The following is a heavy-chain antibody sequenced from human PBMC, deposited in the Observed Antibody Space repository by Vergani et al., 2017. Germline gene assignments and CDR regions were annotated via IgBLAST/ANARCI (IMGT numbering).Heavy chain of an antibody. Sequence: QVQLVQSGAEVKKPGASVKVSCKASGYTFTDYFMHWVRQAPGQGLEWMGWINPNSGGTNYAQKFHGRVTMTRDTSISTAYMELSNLRSDDTAVYYCARVGTSSNRDYFDCWRQGTLVTDSS. CDR1: GYTFTDYF. V-gene: IGHV1-2*02. J-gene: IGHJ4*02. D-gene: IGHD2-2*01. CDR2: INPNSGGT. CDR3: ARVGTSSNRDYFDC.